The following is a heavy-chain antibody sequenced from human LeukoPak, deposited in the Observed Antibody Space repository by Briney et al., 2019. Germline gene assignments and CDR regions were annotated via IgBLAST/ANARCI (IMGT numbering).Heavy chain of an antibody. CDR2: IYYSGST. J-gene: IGHJ5*02. CDR1: GGSISNSSYY. V-gene: IGHV4-39*01. CDR3: ARSGITPFRVLNWLDP. D-gene: IGHD3-3*01. Sequence: SETLLLTCTVSGGSISNSSYYWGWIRQPPGKGLEWIGTIYYSGSTYYNPSLKSRVTISVDTSENQFSLKLSSVTAADTSMYYCARSGITPFRVLNWLDPWGQGILVTVSS.